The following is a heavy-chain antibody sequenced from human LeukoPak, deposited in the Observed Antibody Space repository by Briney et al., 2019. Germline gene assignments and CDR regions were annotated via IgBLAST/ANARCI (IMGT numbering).Heavy chain of an antibody. D-gene: IGHD1-1*01. V-gene: IGHV3-21*01. CDR2: ISSSSSYI. CDR1: GFTFSSYS. Sequence: PGGSLRLSCAASGFTFSSYSMNWVRQAPGKGLERVSSISSSSSYIYYADSVKGRFTISRDISKNTLYLQMSSLTAEDTAVYYCAKGGTRGTYYFDYWGQGALVTVSS. J-gene: IGHJ4*02. CDR3: AKGGTRGTYYFDY.